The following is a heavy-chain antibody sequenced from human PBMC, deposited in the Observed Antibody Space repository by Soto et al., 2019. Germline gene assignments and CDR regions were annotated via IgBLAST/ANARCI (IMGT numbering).Heavy chain of an antibody. D-gene: IGHD2-21*02. V-gene: IGHV2-5*02. J-gene: IGHJ6*02. Sequence: QITLKESGPTLVKPTQTLTLTCTFSAFSLSTGGVGVGWIRQPPGKALEWLALIYWDDDKRYSPSLRSRLTSTNTPSKNQVVLTMTNMDPVDTATYYCIQSRCGGDCLQSYASYYYSCMDVWGQGTTVTVSS. CDR2: IYWDDDK. CDR1: AFSLSTGGVG. CDR3: IQSRCGGDCLQSYASYYYSCMDV.